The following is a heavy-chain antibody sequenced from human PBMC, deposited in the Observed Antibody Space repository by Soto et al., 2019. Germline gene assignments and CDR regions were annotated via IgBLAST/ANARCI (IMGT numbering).Heavy chain of an antibody. CDR2: IRPNGGST. CDR3: ARGSVASAAEPTGMDF. Sequence: VSGTASGYTFSAYYIQCVRQAPGQEFEWMGWIRPNGGSTDFAREFQGRFTMTWDTSISTAYMDLSSLRSDDTAVYYCARGSVASAAEPTGMDFWGQGTTVTVSS. V-gene: IGHV1-2*02. J-gene: IGHJ6*02. D-gene: IGHD6-13*01. CDR1: GYTFSAYY.